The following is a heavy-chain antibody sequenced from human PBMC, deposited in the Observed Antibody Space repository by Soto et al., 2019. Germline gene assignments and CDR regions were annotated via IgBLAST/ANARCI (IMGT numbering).Heavy chain of an antibody. J-gene: IGHJ4*02. CDR1: GFTFSDYY. CDR2: ISNSGNTI. CDR3: ARGHDSSGGVDY. Sequence: QVQLVESGGGLVKPGGSLRLSCAASGFTFSDYYMSRIRQAPGKGLEWISYISNSGNTIYYADSVKGRFTISRDNAKNSLFLQMSSLRAEDTAVYYCARGHDSSGGVDYWGQGTLITVSS. D-gene: IGHD3-22*01. V-gene: IGHV3-11*01.